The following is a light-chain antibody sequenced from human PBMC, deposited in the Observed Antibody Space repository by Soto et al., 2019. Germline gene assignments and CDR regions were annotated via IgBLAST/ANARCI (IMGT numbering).Light chain of an antibody. CDR1: SSNIGAGYD. Sequence: VLTQPPSVSGAPGQRVTISCTGSSSNIGAGYDVHWYQQLPGTAPKLLIFGNNNRPSGVPDRFSGSKSGTSASLAITGLQAEDEADYYCQSYDSSVSGWVFGGGTKLTVL. CDR2: GNN. CDR3: QSYDSSVSGWV. V-gene: IGLV1-40*01. J-gene: IGLJ3*02.